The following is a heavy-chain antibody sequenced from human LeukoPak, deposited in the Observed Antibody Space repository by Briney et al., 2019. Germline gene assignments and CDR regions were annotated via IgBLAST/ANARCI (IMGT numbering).Heavy chain of an antibody. J-gene: IGHJ4*02. CDR2: IYPGDSDT. V-gene: IGHV5-51*01. Sequence: GESLKISCKGSGYSFTSYWIGWVRQMPGKGLEWMGIIYPGDSDTRYSPSFQGRVTISADKSISTAYLQWSSLKASDTAMYYCARLAPIYNWNYDYGKYYFDYWGQGTLVTVSS. CDR3: ARLAPIYNWNYDYGKYYFDY. D-gene: IGHD1-7*01. CDR1: GYSFTSYW.